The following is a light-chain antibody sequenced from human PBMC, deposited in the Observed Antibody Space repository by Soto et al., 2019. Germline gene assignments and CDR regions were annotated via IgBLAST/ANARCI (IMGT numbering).Light chain of an antibody. Sequence: EVVLTQSPFTLSLSPGGRATLSCRASQSFRGLLAWYQQKPGQAPRLLIYGASTRVTGVPARFSGSGSGTEFILIISSLQSEDFAVYYCQHYNNWPPWTFGQGTKVDNK. V-gene: IGKV3-15*01. CDR2: GAS. CDR3: QHYNNWPPWT. J-gene: IGKJ1*01. CDR1: QSFRGL.